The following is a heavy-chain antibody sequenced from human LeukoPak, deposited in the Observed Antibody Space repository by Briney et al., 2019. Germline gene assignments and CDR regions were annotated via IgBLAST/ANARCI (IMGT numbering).Heavy chain of an antibody. V-gene: IGHV4-39*01. J-gene: IGHJ3*02. D-gene: IGHD1-26*01. CDR2: IYYRGST. CDR3: ARPLSAGVGATYGAFDI. CDR1: GGSISSRSYY. Sequence: PSETLSLTCTVSGGSISSRSYYWGGLRQPPGKGLEWIGSIYYRGSTYYNPSLKTRVTISVDTSKTQFTLKLSSVTAADPAVYYCARPLSAGVGATYGAFDIWGQGTMVTVSS.